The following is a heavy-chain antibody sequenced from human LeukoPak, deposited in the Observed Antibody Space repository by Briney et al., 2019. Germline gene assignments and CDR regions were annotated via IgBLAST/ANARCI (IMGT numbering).Heavy chain of an antibody. J-gene: IGHJ4*02. CDR2: ISGSGDST. D-gene: IGHD1-1*01. Sequence: GGSLRLSCAASGFTSSSYAMNWVRQAPGKGLEWGSAISGSGDSTYYADSVKGRFTISRDNSKNTLYLQINSLRADDTAVYYCVKDEGGVQLAYWGQGTLVTVSS. V-gene: IGHV3-23*01. CDR1: GFTSSSYA. CDR3: VKDEGGVQLAY.